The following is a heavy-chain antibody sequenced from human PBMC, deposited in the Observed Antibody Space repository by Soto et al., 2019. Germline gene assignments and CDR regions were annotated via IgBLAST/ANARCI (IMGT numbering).Heavy chain of an antibody. J-gene: IGHJ6*02. CDR1: GFTFSNYY. D-gene: IGHD5-12*01. Sequence: GGSLRLSCAASGFTFSNYYMSWVSQAPGKGLEWVSYISSIGTNRYYAESVEGRFTISRDNAKKSLYLQMNSLRAEDTAVYYCARDREYSPYGLDVWGQGTTVTVSS. CDR2: ISSIGTNR. V-gene: IGHV3-11*01. CDR3: ARDREYSPYGLDV.